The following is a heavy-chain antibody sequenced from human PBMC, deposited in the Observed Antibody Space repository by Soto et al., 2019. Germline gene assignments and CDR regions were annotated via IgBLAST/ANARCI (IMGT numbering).Heavy chain of an antibody. J-gene: IGHJ3*02. D-gene: IGHD3-22*01. CDR2: ISSGSSSM. CDR3: ARDQLYYYDSFGRPLYGLDI. V-gene: IGHV3-48*01. Sequence: VRSMRLRYRAAWCNCVDHGVRRVRQDQRKGLESVSKISSGSSSMDYADSVKGRFTISRDNAKNSLYLQMNSLGAEDTAVYFCARDQLYYYDSFGRPLYGLDIWGQGTMVIVSS. CDR1: WCNCVDHG.